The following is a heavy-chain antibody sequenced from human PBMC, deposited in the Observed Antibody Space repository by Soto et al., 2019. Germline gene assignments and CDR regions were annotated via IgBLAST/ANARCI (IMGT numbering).Heavy chain of an antibody. D-gene: IGHD6-13*01. Sequence: GGSLRLSCAASVFTFSNYWMNWVRQAPGKGLEWVSYISSSGSTIYYADSVKGRFTISRDNAKNSLYLQMNSLRAEDTAVYYSARVGAAADGPNNWFDPWGQGTLVTVSS. V-gene: IGHV3-48*04. CDR1: VFTFSNYW. J-gene: IGHJ5*02. CDR3: ARVGAAADGPNNWFDP. CDR2: ISSSGSTI.